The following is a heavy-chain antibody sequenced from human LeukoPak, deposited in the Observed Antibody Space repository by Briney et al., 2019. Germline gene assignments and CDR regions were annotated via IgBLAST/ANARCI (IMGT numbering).Heavy chain of an antibody. CDR2: IYYSGST. CDR1: GGSISSGGYY. CDR3: ASSSPPDYYDSSGYPDY. J-gene: IGHJ4*02. D-gene: IGHD3-22*01. Sequence: SETLSLTCTVSGGSISSGGYYWSWIRQHPGKGLEWIGYIYYSGSTYYNPSLKSRVTISVDTSKNQFSLKLSSVTAADTAVHYCASSSPPDYYDSSGYPDYWGQGTLVTVSS. V-gene: IGHV4-31*03.